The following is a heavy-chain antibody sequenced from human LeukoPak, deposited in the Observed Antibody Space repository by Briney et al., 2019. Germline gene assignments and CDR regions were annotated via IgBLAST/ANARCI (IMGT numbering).Heavy chain of an antibody. V-gene: IGHV3-23*01. Sequence: PGGSLRLSCAASGFTFSTYAMSWVRQAPGKGLEWVSATSGSGSSRHYTDSVKGRFTISRDNSKNTLYLQMNSLRAEDTAVYYCARSNWAYWYFDLWGRGTLVIVSS. J-gene: IGHJ2*01. CDR3: ARSNWAYWYFDL. CDR2: TSGSGSSR. D-gene: IGHD7-27*01. CDR1: GFTFSTYA.